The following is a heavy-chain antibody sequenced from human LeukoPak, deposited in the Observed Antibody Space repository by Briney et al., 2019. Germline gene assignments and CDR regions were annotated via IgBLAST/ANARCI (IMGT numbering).Heavy chain of an antibody. CDR2: INHSGST. Sequence: PSETLSLTCAVYGGSFSGYYWSWLRQPPGKGLEWIGEINHSGSTNYNPSLKSRVTISVDTSKNQFSLKLSSVTAADTAVYYCARQVGRGTQIYYMDVWGKGTTVTVSS. CDR1: GGSFSGYY. J-gene: IGHJ6*03. D-gene: IGHD3-16*01. CDR3: ARQVGRGTQIYYMDV. V-gene: IGHV4-34*01.